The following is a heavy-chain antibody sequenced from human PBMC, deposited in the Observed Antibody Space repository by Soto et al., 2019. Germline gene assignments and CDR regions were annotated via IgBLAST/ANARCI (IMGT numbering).Heavy chain of an antibody. CDR3: AIDEGTYSGGWYRDY. CDR2: IIPILGIA. J-gene: IGHJ4*02. V-gene: IGHV1-69*08. Sequence: QVQLVQSGAEVKKPGSSVKVSCKASGGTFSSYTISWVRQAPGQGLEWMGRIIPILGIANYAQKFQGRVTITAHKATSTAYMELSSLRSEDTAVYYCAIDEGTYSGGWYRDYWGQGTLVTVSS. CDR1: GGTFSSYT. D-gene: IGHD6-19*01.